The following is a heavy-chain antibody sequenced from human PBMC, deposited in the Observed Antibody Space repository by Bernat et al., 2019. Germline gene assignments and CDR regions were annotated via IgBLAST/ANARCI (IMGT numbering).Heavy chain of an antibody. CDR1: GYSFSNYW. CDR3: MRLRYCSGATCFTPADY. V-gene: IGHV5-51*01. CDR2: ISPGDSET. Sequence: EVQLVQSGAEVKKPGESLKISCKSSGYSFSNYWIGWVRQMPGKGLEWMAIISPGDSETKYSPSFQGQVTITADKSLSTAYLQWSSLKASDSAIYYCMRLRYCSGATCFTPADYWGQGTLVTVSS. D-gene: IGHD2-15*01. J-gene: IGHJ4*02.